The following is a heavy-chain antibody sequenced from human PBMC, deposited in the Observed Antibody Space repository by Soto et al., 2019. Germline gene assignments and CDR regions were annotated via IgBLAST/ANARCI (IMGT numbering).Heavy chain of an antibody. J-gene: IGHJ6*02. D-gene: IGHD2-15*01. Sequence: GASVKVSCATSGFTFSSYSMNWVRQAPGMGLEWVSSISSSSRYIYYADSVRGRFTISRDNAKNSLYLQINSLRAEDTAVYYCARDRLVAATSAPPYCYYGMDVWGQGTTVTVSS. CDR3: ARDRLVAATSAPPYCYYGMDV. CDR2: ISSSSRYI. V-gene: IGHV3-21*01. CDR1: GFTFSSYS.